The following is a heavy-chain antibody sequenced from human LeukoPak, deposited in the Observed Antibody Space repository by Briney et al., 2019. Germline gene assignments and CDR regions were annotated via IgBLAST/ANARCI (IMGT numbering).Heavy chain of an antibody. CDR2: IYHSGST. Sequence: PSQTLSLTCTVSGGSISSAGYYWNWIRQPPGKGLEWIGYIYHSGSTYYNPSLKSRVTISVDRSKNHFSLKLSSVTAADTAVYYCARGGYCSSTSCYRWGQGTLVTVSS. J-gene: IGHJ4*02. D-gene: IGHD2-2*01. V-gene: IGHV4-30-2*01. CDR1: GGSISSAGYY. CDR3: ARGGYCSSTSCYR.